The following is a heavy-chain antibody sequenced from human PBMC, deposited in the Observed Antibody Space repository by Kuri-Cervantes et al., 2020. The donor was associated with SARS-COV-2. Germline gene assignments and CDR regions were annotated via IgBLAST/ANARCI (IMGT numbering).Heavy chain of an antibody. D-gene: IGHD6-13*01. CDR1: GYNFANYW. V-gene: IGHV5-51*07. CDR3: GRGDSGYSSSFDF. J-gene: IGHJ4*02. Sequence: GESLKISCKGSGYNFANYWIGWVHQMPGKGLEWMGMIYPSDSETKYSPSFQGQVTISVDKSSSTAYLQWNSLKPSDTAMYYCGRGDSGYSSSFDFWGQGTPVTVSS. CDR2: IYPSDSET.